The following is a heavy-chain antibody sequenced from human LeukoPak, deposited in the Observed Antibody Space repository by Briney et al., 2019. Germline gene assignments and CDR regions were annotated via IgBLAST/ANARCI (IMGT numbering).Heavy chain of an antibody. D-gene: IGHD4-17*01. V-gene: IGHV3-30*02. Sequence: PGGSLRLSCAASGFTFSSYGMLWVRQAPGKGLEWVAFIRYDGSNKYYADSVKGRFAISRDNSKNTLYLQMNSLRAEDTAVYYCAKDWFYGDLRGYFDYWGQGTLVTVSS. J-gene: IGHJ4*02. CDR1: GFTFSSYG. CDR3: AKDWFYGDLRGYFDY. CDR2: IRYDGSNK.